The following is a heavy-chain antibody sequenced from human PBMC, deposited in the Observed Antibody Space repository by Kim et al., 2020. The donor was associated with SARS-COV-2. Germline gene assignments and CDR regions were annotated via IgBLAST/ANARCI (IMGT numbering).Heavy chain of an antibody. D-gene: IGHD4-17*01. CDR2: ISSSSSYI. CDR1: GFTFSSYS. Sequence: GGSLRLSCAASGFTFSSYSMNWVRQAPGKGLEWVSSISSSSSYIYYADSVKGRFTISRDNAKNSLYLQMNSLRAEDTAVYYCARAHPLRHYGDYAMYYFDYWGQGTLVTVSS. J-gene: IGHJ4*02. V-gene: IGHV3-21*01. CDR3: ARAHPLRHYGDYAMYYFDY.